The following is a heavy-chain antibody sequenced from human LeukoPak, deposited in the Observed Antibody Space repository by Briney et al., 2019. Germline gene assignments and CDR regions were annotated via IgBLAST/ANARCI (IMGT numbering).Heavy chain of an antibody. CDR1: GFTFSSFW. D-gene: IGHD4/OR15-4a*01. Sequence: GGSLRLSCAASGFTFSSFWMHWVRQAPGKGLEWVSTISGGGYTTYYADSVRGRFTISRDNSKNTLFLQMNSLRPEDTAVYYCAKDPHPSYCPRECYGGWGQGTLVTVSS. CDR2: ISGGGYTT. CDR3: AKDPHPSYCPRECYGG. J-gene: IGHJ4*02. V-gene: IGHV3-23*01.